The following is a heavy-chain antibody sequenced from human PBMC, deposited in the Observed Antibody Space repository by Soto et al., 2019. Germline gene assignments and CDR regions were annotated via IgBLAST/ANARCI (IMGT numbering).Heavy chain of an antibody. D-gene: IGHD3-10*01. Sequence: SETLSLTCTVSGGFVSSGSYYWSWIRQPPGKGLEWIGYIYYSGSTNYNPSLKSRVTISVDTSKNQFSLKLSSVTAADTAVYYCARGGDRITMVRGKNNWFDPWGQGTLVTVSS. J-gene: IGHJ5*02. CDR2: IYYSGST. CDR1: GGFVSSGSYY. CDR3: ARGGDRITMVRGKNNWFDP. V-gene: IGHV4-61*01.